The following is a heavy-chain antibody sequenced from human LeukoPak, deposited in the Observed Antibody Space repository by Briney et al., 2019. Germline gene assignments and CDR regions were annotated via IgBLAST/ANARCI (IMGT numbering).Heavy chain of an antibody. CDR1: GFTFSAYV. V-gene: IGHV3-30*04. Sequence: GGSLRLSCAASGFTFSAYVMHWVRQAPGKGLECVAVISNDGNEKYYADSVKGRFSISRDNSRNTLYLQMSSLRTEDTAVYYCVRDGGYTGGWTYGAGDYWGQGNLVTVSS. D-gene: IGHD2-8*02. J-gene: IGHJ4*01. CDR3: VRDGGYTGGWTYGAGDY. CDR2: ISNDGNEK.